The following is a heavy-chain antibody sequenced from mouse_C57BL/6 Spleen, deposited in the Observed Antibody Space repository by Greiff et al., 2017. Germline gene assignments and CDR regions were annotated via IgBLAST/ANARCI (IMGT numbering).Heavy chain of an antibody. Sequence: VHLVESGAELAKPGASVKLSCKASGYTFTSYWMHWVKQRPGQGLEWIGYINPSSGYTKYNQKFKDKATLTADKSSSTAYMQLSSLTYEDSAVYYCVYYDYDGGYFDVWGTGTTVTVSS. CDR3: VYYDYDGGYFDV. D-gene: IGHD2-4*01. CDR2: INPSSGYT. CDR1: GYTFTSYW. J-gene: IGHJ1*03. V-gene: IGHV1-7*01.